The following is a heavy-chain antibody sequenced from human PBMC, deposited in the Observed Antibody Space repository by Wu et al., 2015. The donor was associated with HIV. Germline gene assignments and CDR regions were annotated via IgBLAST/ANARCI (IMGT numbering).Heavy chain of an antibody. V-gene: IGHV1-69*05. CDR3: ARARNSYFDMDV. Sequence: QVQLVQSEAEVKKPGSSVKVSCKGSGGTFSRNAISWVRQAPGQGLEWMGGIIPNSGSAVSVQKFQGRVTFTRNTSTRTAYMELSDLRSEDTAVYYCARARNSYFDMDVWGKGTTVIVSS. J-gene: IGHJ6*03. CDR1: GGTFSRNA. CDR2: IIPNSGSA.